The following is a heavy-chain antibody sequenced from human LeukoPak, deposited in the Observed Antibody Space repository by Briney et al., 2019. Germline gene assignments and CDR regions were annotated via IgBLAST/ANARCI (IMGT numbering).Heavy chain of an antibody. J-gene: IGHJ4*02. CDR2: IGSGGGTR. V-gene: IGHV3-48*03. Sequence: GGSLGLSCAASGFIFSSYEMNWVRQAPGKGLEWVSYIGSGGGTRYYADSVKGRFTISRDNAKNSLYLQMNSLRAEDTAVYYCARVQVATTEYFDYWGQGTLVTVSS. CDR1: GFIFSSYE. D-gene: IGHD5-12*01. CDR3: ARVQVATTEYFDY.